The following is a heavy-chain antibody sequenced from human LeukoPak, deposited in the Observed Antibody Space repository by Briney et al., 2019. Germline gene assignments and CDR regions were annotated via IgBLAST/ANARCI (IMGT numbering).Heavy chain of an antibody. V-gene: IGHV4-59*01. J-gene: IGHJ6*02. CDR2: IYYSGTT. D-gene: IGHD1-26*01. CDR3: ARDKLVSGYYYGMDV. Sequence: SETLSLTCTVSGGSISRYCWSWIRQPPGKGLEWIGYIYYSGTTNYNPSLKSRFTISLDTSKNQFSLKLSSVTAADTAVYYCARDKLVSGYYYGMDVWGQGTTVTVSS. CDR1: GGSISRYC.